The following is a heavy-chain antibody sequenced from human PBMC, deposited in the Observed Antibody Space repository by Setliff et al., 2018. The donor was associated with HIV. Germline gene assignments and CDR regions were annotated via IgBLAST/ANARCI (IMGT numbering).Heavy chain of an antibody. CDR1: GFTFDDYG. J-gene: IGHJ4*02. V-gene: IGHV3-20*04. D-gene: IGHD4-17*01. CDR2: INWNGGST. Sequence: GSLRLSCAASGFTFDDYGMSWVRQAPGKGLEWVSGINWNGGSTGYADSVKGRFTISRDNAKNSLYLQMNSLRAEDTAVYYCAKFFGGYGDYMGFDYWGQGTLVTVPQ. CDR3: AKFFGGYGDYMGFDY.